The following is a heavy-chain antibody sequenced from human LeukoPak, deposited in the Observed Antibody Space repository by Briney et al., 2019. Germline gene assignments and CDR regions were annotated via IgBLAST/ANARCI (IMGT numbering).Heavy chain of an antibody. D-gene: IGHD3-10*01. J-gene: IGHJ3*02. V-gene: IGHV3-30-3*01. CDR2: ISYDGSNK. CDR3: ARDLIGDGSGSYYDAFDI. CDR1: GFTFSSYA. Sequence: GGSLRLSCAASGFTFSSYAMHRVRQAPGKGLEWVAVISYDGSNKYYADSVEGRFTISRDNSKNTLYLQMNSLRAEDTAVYYCARDLIGDGSGSYYDAFDIWGQGTMVTVSS.